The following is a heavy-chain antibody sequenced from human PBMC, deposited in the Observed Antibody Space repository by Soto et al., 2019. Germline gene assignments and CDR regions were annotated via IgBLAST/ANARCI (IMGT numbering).Heavy chain of an antibody. CDR2: IWYDGSNK. Sequence: GGSLRLSCAASGFTFSSYGMHWVRQAPGKGLEWVAVIWYDGSNKYYADSVKGRFTISGDNSKNTLYLQMNSLRAGDTAVYYCARDDFLCDGGRCYGVPLDVWGKGTTVTVSS. V-gene: IGHV3-33*01. CDR3: ARDDFLCDGGRCYGVPLDV. J-gene: IGHJ6*04. CDR1: GFTFSSYG. D-gene: IGHD2-15*01.